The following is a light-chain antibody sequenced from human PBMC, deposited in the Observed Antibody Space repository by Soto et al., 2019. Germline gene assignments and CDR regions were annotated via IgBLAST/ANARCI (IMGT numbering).Light chain of an antibody. CDR1: SSDVGGFNS. J-gene: IGLJ1*01. V-gene: IGLV2-14*03. CDR3: SSYTSTMTNV. Sequence: QSVLNQPASVFGSPGQSITISCTGTSSDVGGFNSVSWYQLRPGTAPKLILYDVVDRPSGVSYRFSGSKSGNTASLTISGLQAADEADYFCSSYTSTMTNVFGSGTKSPS. CDR2: DVV.